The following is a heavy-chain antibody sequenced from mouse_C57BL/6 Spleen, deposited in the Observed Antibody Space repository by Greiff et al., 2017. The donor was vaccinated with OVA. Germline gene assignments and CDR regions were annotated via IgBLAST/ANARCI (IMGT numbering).Heavy chain of an antibody. CDR1: GFTFSSYA. Sequence: EVQLQQSGGGLVKPGGSLKLSCAASGFTFSSYAMSWVRQTPEKRLEWVATISDGGSYTYYPDNVKGRFTITRDNAKNHLYLQMSHLKSEDTAMYYCARDLDGYFDYWGQGTTLTVSS. D-gene: IGHD2-3*01. J-gene: IGHJ2*01. CDR2: ISDGGSYT. V-gene: IGHV5-4*01. CDR3: ARDLDGYFDY.